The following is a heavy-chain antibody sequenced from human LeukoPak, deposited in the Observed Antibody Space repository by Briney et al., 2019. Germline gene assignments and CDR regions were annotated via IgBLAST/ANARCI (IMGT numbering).Heavy chain of an antibody. CDR1: GGSISSSSYY. J-gene: IGHJ3*02. D-gene: IGHD3-22*01. CDR3: ARASNYYDSRGLGAFDI. CDR2: IYYSGST. V-gene: IGHV4-39*07. Sequence: SETLSLTCTVSGGSISSSSYYWGWIRQPPGKGLEWIGSIYYSGSTYYSPSLQSRVTISVDTSKNQFSLKLSSVTAADTAVYYCARASNYYDSRGLGAFDIWGQGTMVTVSS.